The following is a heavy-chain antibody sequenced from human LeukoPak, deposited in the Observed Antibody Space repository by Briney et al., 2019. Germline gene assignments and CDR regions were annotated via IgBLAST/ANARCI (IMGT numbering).Heavy chain of an antibody. CDR2: IYYSGST. D-gene: IGHD2-2*01. V-gene: IGHV4-59*01. J-gene: IGHJ5*02. CDR3: AGTKIVVVPDSNGGWFDP. CDR1: GGAISNYY. Sequence: SGTLSLTCTVSGGAISNYYWSWIRQPPGKGLEWIGYIYYSGSTKYNPSLKSRVTISVDTSKNQFSLKLSSVTAADTAVYYCAGTKIVVVPDSNGGWFDPWGQGTLVTVSS.